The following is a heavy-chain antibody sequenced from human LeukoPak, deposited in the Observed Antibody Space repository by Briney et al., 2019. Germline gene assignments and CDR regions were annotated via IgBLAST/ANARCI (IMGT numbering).Heavy chain of an antibody. CDR1: GFTFSSYA. V-gene: IGHV3-23*01. Sequence: GGSLRLSCAVSGFTFSSYAMSWVRQAPGKGLEWVSSISGSGGNTFYADSVRGRFTISRDNSKKALYLQMNSLRVEDTAVYYCAKDPMDERGFDYWGQGTLVTVSA. J-gene: IGHJ4*02. CDR3: AKDPMDERGFDY. CDR2: ISGSGGNT. D-gene: IGHD1-1*01.